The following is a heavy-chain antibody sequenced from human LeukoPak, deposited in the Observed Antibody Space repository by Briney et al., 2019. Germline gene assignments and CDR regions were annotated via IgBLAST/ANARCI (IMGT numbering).Heavy chain of an antibody. CDR3: ARIIVATIPNSFEIDY. D-gene: IGHD5-12*01. J-gene: IGHJ4*02. CDR1: GGSFSGYY. Sequence: PSETLSLTCAVYGGSFSGYYWSWIRQPPGKGLEWIGEINHSGSTNYNPSLKSRVTISVDTSKNQFSLKLSSVTAADTAVYYCARIIVATIPNSFEIDYWGQGTLVTVSS. CDR2: INHSGST. V-gene: IGHV4-34*01.